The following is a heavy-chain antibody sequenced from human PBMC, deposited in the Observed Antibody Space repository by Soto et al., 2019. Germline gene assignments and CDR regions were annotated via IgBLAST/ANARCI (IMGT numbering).Heavy chain of an antibody. CDR1: GGSFSGYD. CDR2: INHSGST. CDR3: ARCALQGDWFDP. J-gene: IGHJ5*02. Sequence: SETLSLTCAVYGGSFSGYDWSWIRQPPGKGLEWIGEINHSGSTNYNPSLKSRVTISVDTSKNQFSLKLSSVTAADTAVYYCARCALQGDWFDPWGQGTLVTVSS. V-gene: IGHV4-34*01.